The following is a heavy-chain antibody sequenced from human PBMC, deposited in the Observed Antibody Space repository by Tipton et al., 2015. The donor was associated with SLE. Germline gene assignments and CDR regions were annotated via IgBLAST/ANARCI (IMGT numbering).Heavy chain of an antibody. Sequence: TLSLTCAVYGGSFSDYYWGWIRQPPGKGLEWIGEINHSGSTNYNPSLKSRVTISVDTSKNQFSLKLSSVTAADTAVYYCAKGWDYDFWSAYLSGRRDAFHLWGQGTMVTVSS. CDR2: INHSGST. CDR3: AKGWDYDFWSAYLSGRRDAFHL. D-gene: IGHD3-3*01. CDR1: GGSFSDYY. J-gene: IGHJ3*01. V-gene: IGHV4-34*01.